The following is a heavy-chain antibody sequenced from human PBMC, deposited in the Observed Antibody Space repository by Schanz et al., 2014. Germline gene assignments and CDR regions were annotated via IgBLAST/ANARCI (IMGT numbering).Heavy chain of an antibody. CDR2: ISAFDDKT. V-gene: IGHV1-18*04. D-gene: IGHD3-9*01. CDR1: GYTFTSYY. CDR3: ARETTIITGGAFDV. J-gene: IGHJ3*01. Sequence: QVQLVQSGAEVKKPGASVKVSCKASGYTFTSYYMHWVRQAPGQGPEWMGWISAFDDKTDYAQNFQGRLIMTTDTSTTTVYMELRGLRADDTAVYYCARETTIITGGAFDVGGQGTMXTVSS.